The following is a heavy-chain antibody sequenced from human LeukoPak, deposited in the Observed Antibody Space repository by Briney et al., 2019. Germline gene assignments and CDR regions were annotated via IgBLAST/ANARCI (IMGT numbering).Heavy chain of an antibody. CDR1: GGSISSSSYY. CDR2: IYYSGST. J-gene: IGHJ4*02. V-gene: IGHV4-39*01. Sequence: PSETLSLTCTVSGGSISSSSYYWGWIRQPPGKGLEWIGSIYYSGSTYSNPSLKSRVTISVDTSKNQFSLKLSSVTAADTAVYYCARLNFRFYFDYWGQGTLVTVSS. D-gene: IGHD1-20*01. CDR3: ARLNFRFYFDY.